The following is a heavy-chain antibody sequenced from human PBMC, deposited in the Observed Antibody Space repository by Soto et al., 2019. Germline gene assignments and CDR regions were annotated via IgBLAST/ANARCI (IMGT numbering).Heavy chain of an antibody. V-gene: IGHV2-5*02. CDR3: ARTMPPRIFNY. D-gene: IGHD3-3*01. CDR2: IYWDDDK. CDR1: GFSLATSGVG. J-gene: IGHJ4*02. Sequence: QITLKESGPTLVKPTQTLTVTCTFSGFSLATSGVGVGWVRQPPGKALEWLALIYWDDDKRYSPSLKSRVTITKDNSKNQVVLTMTNVDPVDTGTYYCARTMPPRIFNYWGQGTVVTVSS.